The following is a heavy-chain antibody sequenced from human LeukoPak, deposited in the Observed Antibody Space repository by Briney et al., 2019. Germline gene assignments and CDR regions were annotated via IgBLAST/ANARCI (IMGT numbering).Heavy chain of an antibody. CDR3: VSFYETY. CDR1: GNYW. J-gene: IGHJ4*02. D-gene: IGHD5/OR15-5a*01. V-gene: IGHV3-74*01. CDR2: INSDGSWT. Sequence: GGSLRLSCAASGNYWMHWVRQVPGKGLVWVSHINSDGSWTSYADSVKGRFTISEDNAKNTVYLQMNSLRAEDTAVYYCVSFYETYWGRGTLVTVSS.